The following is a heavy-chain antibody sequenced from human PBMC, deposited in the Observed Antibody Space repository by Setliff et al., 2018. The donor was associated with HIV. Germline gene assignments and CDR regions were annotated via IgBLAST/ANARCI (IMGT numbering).Heavy chain of an antibody. V-gene: IGHV1-2*02. D-gene: IGHD3-10*02. J-gene: IGHJ4*02. CDR2: IHPNRGGT. CDR1: GYTFSDYF. Sequence: GASVKVSCKASGYTFSDYFIHWVRQAPGQGLEWMGWIHPNRGGTNYAQKFQGRVTMTRDTSITTAYMELSRLSSDGTAVYYCARVFGVRQAFDNWGQGTLVTVSS. CDR3: ARVFGVRQAFDN.